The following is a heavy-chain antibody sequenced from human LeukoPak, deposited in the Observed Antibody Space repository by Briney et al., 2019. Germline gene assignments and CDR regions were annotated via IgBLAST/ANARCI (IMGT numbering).Heavy chain of an antibody. V-gene: IGHV3-23*01. CDR3: TKELHVAVAVADYYYFYMDV. CDR1: GFAFSSFA. D-gene: IGHD6-19*01. Sequence: GGSLRLSCAASGFAFSSFAMGWVRQSQGKGLEWLSTINGGGNTTFYADSVKGRFTISRDNSKNTLYLHMDNLRPDDTAIYYCTKELHVAVAVADYYYFYMDVWGRGTAVTVSS. CDR2: INGGGNTT. J-gene: IGHJ6*03.